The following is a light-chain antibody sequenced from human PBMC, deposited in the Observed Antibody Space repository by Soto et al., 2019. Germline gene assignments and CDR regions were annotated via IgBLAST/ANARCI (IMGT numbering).Light chain of an antibody. Sequence: EIVMTQSPATLSVSPGERATLSCRASQSVSSDLAWYQHKPGQAPRLLIHGASTRATGIPARFSGSGSGTEFTLTISSLQSEDGATYYCQQYDKWPYTFGQGTKVDI. CDR2: GAS. J-gene: IGKJ2*01. V-gene: IGKV3-15*01. CDR3: QQYDKWPYT. CDR1: QSVSSD.